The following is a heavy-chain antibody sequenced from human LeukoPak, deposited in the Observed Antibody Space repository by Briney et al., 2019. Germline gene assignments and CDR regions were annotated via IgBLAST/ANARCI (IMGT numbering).Heavy chain of an antibody. Sequence: TGVSLTLSCAASGFTFDDYDMMWLRQAPGKGLVGLTGINWHGGNTGYADSVKGRFTISRDNAKNSLYLQKNSLRAEDTALYYCARVFSSGWYGGFDYWGQGTLVTVSS. CDR1: GFTFDDYD. CDR3: ARVFSSGWYGGFDY. J-gene: IGHJ4*02. D-gene: IGHD6-19*01. CDR2: INWHGGNT. V-gene: IGHV3-20*04.